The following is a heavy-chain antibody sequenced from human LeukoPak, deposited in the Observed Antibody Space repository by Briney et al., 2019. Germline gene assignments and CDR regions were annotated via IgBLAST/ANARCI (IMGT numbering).Heavy chain of an antibody. CDR2: INHSGST. V-gene: IGHV4-34*01. J-gene: IGHJ4*02. CDR1: GGSFSGYY. CDR3: ARGRHYYGSGSYRSGNYFDY. D-gene: IGHD3-10*01. Sequence: SETLSLTCAVYGGSFSGYYWSWIRQPPGKGLEWIGGINHSGSTNYNPSLKGRVTISVDTSKNQFSLKLSSVTAADTAVYYCARGRHYYGSGSYRSGNYFDYWGQGTLVTVSS.